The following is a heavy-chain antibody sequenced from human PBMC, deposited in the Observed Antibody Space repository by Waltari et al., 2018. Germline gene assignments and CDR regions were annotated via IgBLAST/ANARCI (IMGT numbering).Heavy chain of an antibody. CDR3: ARVPEWELLLSYFDY. CDR1: GSTFTGYY. CDR2: IIPIFGTA. Sequence: QVQLVQSGAEVKKPGASVKVSCKASGSTFTGYYMHWVRQAHGQGLWWVGGIIPIFGTANYAQKFQGRVTITADESTSTADMELSSLRSEDTAVYYCARVPEWELLLSYFDYWGQGTLVTVSS. J-gene: IGHJ4*02. D-gene: IGHD1-26*01. V-gene: IGHV1-69*01.